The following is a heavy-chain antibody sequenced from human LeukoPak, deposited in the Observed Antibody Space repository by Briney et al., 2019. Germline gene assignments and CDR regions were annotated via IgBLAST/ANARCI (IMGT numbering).Heavy chain of an antibody. V-gene: IGHV1-69*04. CDR1: GGTFSSYA. D-gene: IGHD3-9*01. J-gene: IGHJ5*02. Sequence: SVKVSCKASGGTFSSYAISWVRQAPGQGLEWMGRIIPILGIANYAQKFQGRVTITADKSTSTAYMELSSLRSEDTAVYYCAGAGYYDILTGGPWGQGTLVTVSS. CDR2: IIPILGIA. CDR3: AGAGYYDILTGGP.